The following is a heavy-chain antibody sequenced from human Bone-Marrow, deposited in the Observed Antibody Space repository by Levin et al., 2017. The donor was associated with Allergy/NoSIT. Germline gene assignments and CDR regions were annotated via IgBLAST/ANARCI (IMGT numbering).Heavy chain of an antibody. Sequence: GGSLRLSCTASGFTFGDYAMSWFRQAPGKGLEWVGFIRGKVYGGTTEYAASVKGRFTISRDDSKNIAYLQMNSLETEDTAVYYCTRYGGSPDYWGQGTQVTVSS. CDR3: TRYGGSPDY. CDR1: GFTFGDYA. V-gene: IGHV3-49*03. J-gene: IGHJ4*02. D-gene: IGHD4-23*01. CDR2: IRGKVYGGTT.